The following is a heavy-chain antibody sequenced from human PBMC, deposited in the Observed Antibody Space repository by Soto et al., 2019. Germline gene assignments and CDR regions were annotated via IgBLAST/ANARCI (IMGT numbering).Heavy chain of an antibody. CDR3: ARDRYSSGWYRY. Sequence: ASAKVSCKASGYTFTSYYMHWVRQAPGQGLEWMGGIIPIFGTANYAQKFQGRVTITADESTSTAYMELSSLRSEDTAVYYCARDRYSSGWYRYWGQETLVTVSS. CDR2: IIPIFGTA. V-gene: IGHV1-69*13. J-gene: IGHJ4*02. D-gene: IGHD6-19*01. CDR1: GYTFTSYY.